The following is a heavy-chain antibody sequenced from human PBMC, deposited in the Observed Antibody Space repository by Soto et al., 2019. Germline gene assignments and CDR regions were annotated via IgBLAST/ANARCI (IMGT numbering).Heavy chain of an antibody. CDR1: GGSISSGGYS. CDR3: ARGVTTVTTSDY. V-gene: IGHV4-30-2*01. D-gene: IGHD4-17*01. CDR2: IYHSGST. J-gene: IGHJ4*02. Sequence: SETLSLTCAVSGGSISSGGYSCNWIRQPPGKGLEWIGYIYHSGSTYYNPSLKSRVTISVDRSKNQFSLKLSSVTAADTAVYYCARGVTTVTTSDYWGQGTLVTVSS.